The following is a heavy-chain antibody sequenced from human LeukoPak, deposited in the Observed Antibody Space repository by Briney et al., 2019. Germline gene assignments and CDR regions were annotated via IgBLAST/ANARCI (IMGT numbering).Heavy chain of an antibody. D-gene: IGHD5-18*01. CDR3: ARRRDERGYKDIFDT. J-gene: IGHJ3*02. CDR2: IYPGDSDA. V-gene: IGHV5-51*01. CDR1: GYSFTNYW. Sequence: GESLKISCKGSGYSFTNYWIGWVRQMPGKGLKWMGIIYPGDSDARYSPSFQGQVTISADKSISTAYLQWSSLKASDTAMYYCARRRDERGYKDIFDTWGQGTMVTASS.